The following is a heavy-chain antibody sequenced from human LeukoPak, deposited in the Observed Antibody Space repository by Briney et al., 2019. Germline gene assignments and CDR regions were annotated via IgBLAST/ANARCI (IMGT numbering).Heavy chain of an antibody. J-gene: IGHJ5*02. CDR2: INPNSGGT. D-gene: IGHD3-10*01. CDR3: ARVRMVRGVNNWFDP. V-gene: IGHV1-2*02. Sequence: ASVKVSCKASGYTFTGYYMHWVRQAPGQGLEWMGWINPNSGGTNYAQKFQGRVTMTRDTSISTAYMELSRLRSDDTAVYYCARVRMVRGVNNWFDPWGQGTLVTVSS. CDR1: GYTFTGYY.